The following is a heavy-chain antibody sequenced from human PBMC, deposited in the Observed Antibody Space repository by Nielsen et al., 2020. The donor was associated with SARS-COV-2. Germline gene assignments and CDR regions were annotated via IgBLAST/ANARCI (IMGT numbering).Heavy chain of an antibody. CDR3: ARDTIFGVVIYYFDY. D-gene: IGHD3-3*01. J-gene: IGHJ4*02. CDR1: GYTFTSYG. CDR2: ISAYNGNT. Sequence: ASVKVSCKASGYTFTSYGISWVRQAPGQGLEWMGWISAYNGNTNYAQKLQGRVTMTTDTSTSTAYMELSRLRSDDTAVYYCARDTIFGVVIYYFDYWGQGTLVTVSS. V-gene: IGHV1-18*01.